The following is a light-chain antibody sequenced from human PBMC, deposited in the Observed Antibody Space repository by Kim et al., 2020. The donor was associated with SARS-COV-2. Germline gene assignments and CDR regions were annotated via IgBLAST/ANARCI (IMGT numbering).Light chain of an antibody. Sequence: SSELTQDPAVSVALGQTVRITCQGDSLRSYSASWYQQKPGQAPVLVIYGKNHPSSGIEGRSGCTRAKNAASTITTGEEAEDEDDYCYNWESSTAHNLVFGCGTKLTVL. V-gene: IGLV3-19*01. CDR2: GKN. CDR1: SLRSYS. CDR3: YNWESSTAHNLV. J-gene: IGLJ2*01.